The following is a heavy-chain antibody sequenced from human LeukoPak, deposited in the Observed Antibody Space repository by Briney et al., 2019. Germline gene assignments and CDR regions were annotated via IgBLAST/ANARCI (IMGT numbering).Heavy chain of an antibody. J-gene: IGHJ3*02. CDR2: IYNGGST. Sequence: GGSLRLSCAASGFTVSSNYMSWVRQAPGKGLEWVSVIYNGGSTHYTDSVKGRFTFSRDNSKNTLYLQMNSLRAEDTAVYYCARVIVTGYYDAFDIWGQGTMVTVSS. V-gene: IGHV3-53*01. D-gene: IGHD3-9*01. CDR1: GFTVSSNY. CDR3: ARVIVTGYYDAFDI.